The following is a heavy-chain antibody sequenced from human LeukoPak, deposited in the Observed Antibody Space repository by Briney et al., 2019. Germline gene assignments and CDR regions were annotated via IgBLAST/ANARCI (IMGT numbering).Heavy chain of an antibody. J-gene: IGHJ4*02. CDR3: ASTNRLDY. CDR2: IKSDGSST. D-gene: IGHD2/OR15-2a*01. Sequence: GGSLRLSCAASGFTFGSYWMHWGRQVPGKGPVWVSRIKSDGSSTSYADSVKGRFTISRDNAKNTLYLQMNSLRVEDTAVYYCASTNRLDYWGQGTLVTVSS. V-gene: IGHV3-74*01. CDR1: GFTFGSYW.